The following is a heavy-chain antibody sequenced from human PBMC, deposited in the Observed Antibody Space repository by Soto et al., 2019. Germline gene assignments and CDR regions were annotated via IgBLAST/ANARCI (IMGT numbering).Heavy chain of an antibody. CDR1: GFTFSNVE. Sequence: GGSLRLSCAGSGFTFSNVEMTWVRQAPGKGLEWISYITRNSRTIYYADSVKGRFTISRDNAENSLYLQMNSLRAEDTAVYYCAKEATNINYYDY. V-gene: IGHV3-48*03. CDR3: AKEATNINYYDY. D-gene: IGHD1-26*01. J-gene: IGHJ4*01. CDR2: ITRNSRTI.